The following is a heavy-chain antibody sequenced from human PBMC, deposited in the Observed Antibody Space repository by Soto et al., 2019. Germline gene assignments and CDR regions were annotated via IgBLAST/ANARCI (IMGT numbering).Heavy chain of an antibody. CDR3: ARDERADGYFDL. V-gene: IGHV4-31*03. CDR2: IYYSGST. Sequence: QVQLQESGPGLVKPSQTLSLTCTVSGGSISSGGYYWSWIRQHPGKGLEWIGYIYYSGSTYYNPSLKSRVNISVDTSKNQFSLKLSSVTAADTAVYYCARDERADGYFDLWGRGTLVTVSS. J-gene: IGHJ2*01. CDR1: GGSISSGGYY.